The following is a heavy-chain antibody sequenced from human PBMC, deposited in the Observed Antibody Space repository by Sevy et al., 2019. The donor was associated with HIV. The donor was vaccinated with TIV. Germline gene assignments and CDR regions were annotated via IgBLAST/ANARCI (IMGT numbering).Heavy chain of an antibody. V-gene: IGHV3-30-3*01. CDR2: ISQTYDGSKK. D-gene: IGHD3-22*01. J-gene: IGHJ4*02. Sequence: GGSLRLSCAASGFTFGSYTLHWVRQAPGKGLEWVALISQTYDGSKKYYIDSVQGRFTISRDNSKNTLYLQMDSLRPEDTAVYYCARDNSGYFFSDYWGQGTLVTVSS. CDR1: GFTFGSYT. CDR3: ARDNSGYFFSDY.